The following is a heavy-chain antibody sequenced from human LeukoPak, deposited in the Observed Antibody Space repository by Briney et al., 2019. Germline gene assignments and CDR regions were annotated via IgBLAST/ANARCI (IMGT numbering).Heavy chain of an antibody. V-gene: IGHV1-69*13. CDR1: GGTFSSYA. J-gene: IGHJ6*02. Sequence: SVKVSCKASGGTFSSYAISWVRQAPGQGLEWMGGIIPIFGTANYAQKFQGRVTITAGEFTSTAYMEMSSLRSEDTAVYYCAREGAMVKYYYYGMDVWGQGTTVTVSS. CDR2: IIPIFGTA. CDR3: AREGAMVKYYYYGMDV. D-gene: IGHD5-18*01.